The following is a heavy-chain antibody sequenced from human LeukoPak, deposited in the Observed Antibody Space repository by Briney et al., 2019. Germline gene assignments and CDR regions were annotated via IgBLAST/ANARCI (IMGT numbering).Heavy chain of an antibody. J-gene: IGHJ4*02. V-gene: IGHV3-7*01. CDR2: IKQDGSEK. D-gene: IGHD6-19*01. Sequence: GGSLRLSCAASGFTFSSYWMSWVRQAPGKGLEWVANIKQDGSEKYYVDSVKGRFTISRDNAKNSLYLQMNSLRAEDTAVYYCARESYSSGWYSFGGLDYRGQGTLVTVSS. CDR3: ARESYSSGWYSFGGLDY. CDR1: GFTFSSYW.